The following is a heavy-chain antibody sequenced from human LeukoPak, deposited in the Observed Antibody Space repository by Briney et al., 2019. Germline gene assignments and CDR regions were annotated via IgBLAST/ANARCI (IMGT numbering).Heavy chain of an antibody. Sequence: SETLSLTCTVSGGSISSYYWSWIRQPPGKGLEWIGYIYYSGSTNYNPSLKSRVTISVDTSKNQFSLKLSSVTAADTAVYYCARGESGYYYGSGSDLDWFDPWGQGTLVTVSS. CDR2: IYYSGST. D-gene: IGHD3-10*01. CDR1: GGSISSYY. CDR3: ARGESGYYYGSGSDLDWFDP. V-gene: IGHV4-59*01. J-gene: IGHJ5*02.